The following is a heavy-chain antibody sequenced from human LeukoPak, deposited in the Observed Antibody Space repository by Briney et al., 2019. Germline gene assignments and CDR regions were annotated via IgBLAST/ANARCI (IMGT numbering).Heavy chain of an antibody. J-gene: IGHJ4*02. D-gene: IGHD2-8*02. CDR3: ARQDNTGVSLY. CDR1: GFTFSNYW. Sequence: GGSLRLSCLASGFTFSNYWMSWVRQAPGKGLEWVANIKQDGSEKYYVDSVKGRITISRDNAKNSLYLQMNSLRPDDTATYYCARQDNTGVSLYWGQGTLVTVFS. V-gene: IGHV3-7*01. CDR2: IKQDGSEK.